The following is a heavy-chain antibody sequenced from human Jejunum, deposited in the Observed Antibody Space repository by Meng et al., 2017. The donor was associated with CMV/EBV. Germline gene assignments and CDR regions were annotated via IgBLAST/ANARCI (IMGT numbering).Heavy chain of an antibody. CDR1: FSLSDHY. V-gene: IGHV3-72*01. J-gene: IGHJ4*02. CDR3: ARVIYDSGNYYPDC. D-gene: IGHD3-22*01. CDR2: SRDKANSYTT. Sequence: FSLSDHYMDWVRQAPGKGLEWVGRSRDKANSYTTEYAASVKGRFTISRDESKNSLYLQMNSLETEDTADYYCARVIYDSGNYYPDCWGQGTLVTVSS.